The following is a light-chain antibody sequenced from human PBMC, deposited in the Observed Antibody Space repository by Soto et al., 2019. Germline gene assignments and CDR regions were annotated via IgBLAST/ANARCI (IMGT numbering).Light chain of an antibody. Sequence: ELVLTQSPATLSVSPGERVTLSCRASQSVDINLAWYQQKPGQAPRLLIYGASNRATGIPDRFSGSGSGTDFTLTISRLEPEDFAVYYCQQYGSSGTFGQGTKVDIK. V-gene: IGKV3-20*01. CDR2: GAS. J-gene: IGKJ1*01. CDR3: QQYGSSGT. CDR1: QSVDIN.